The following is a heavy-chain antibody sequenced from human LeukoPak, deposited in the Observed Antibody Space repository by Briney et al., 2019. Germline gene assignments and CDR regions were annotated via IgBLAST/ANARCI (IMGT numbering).Heavy chain of an antibody. J-gene: IGHJ4*02. CDR2: FDPEDGET. Sequence: ASVKVSCKVSGYTLTELSMHWMRQAPGKGLEWMGGFDPEDGETIYAQKFQGRVTMTEDTSTDTAYMELSSLRSEDTAVYYCATSIAVAGFSFDYWGQGTLVTVSS. D-gene: IGHD6-19*01. V-gene: IGHV1-24*01. CDR1: GYTLTELS. CDR3: ATSIAVAGFSFDY.